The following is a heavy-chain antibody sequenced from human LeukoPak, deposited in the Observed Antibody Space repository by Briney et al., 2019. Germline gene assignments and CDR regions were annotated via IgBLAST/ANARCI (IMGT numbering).Heavy chain of an antibody. CDR2: ISAYNGNT. D-gene: IGHD6-13*01. CDR1: GYTFTSYG. Sequence: ASVKVSCKASGYTFTSYGISWVRQAPGQGLEWMGWISAYNGNTNYAQKLRGRVTMTTDTSTSTAYMELRSLRSDDTAVYYCQAAADLSEFDYWGQGTLVTVSS. J-gene: IGHJ4*02. CDR3: QAAADLSEFDY. V-gene: IGHV1-18*01.